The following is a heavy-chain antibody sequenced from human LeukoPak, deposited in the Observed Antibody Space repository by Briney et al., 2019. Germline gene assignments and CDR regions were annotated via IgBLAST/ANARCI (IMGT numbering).Heavy chain of an antibody. CDR1: GGSFSGYY. CDR2: INHSGST. Sequence: TSETLSLTCAVYGGSFSGYYWSWIRQPPGKGLEWIGEINHSGSTNYNPSLKSRVTISVDTSKNQFSLKLSSVTAADTAVYCCARGPYCSSTSCPYGSGSYLSTYDYWGQGTLVTVSS. CDR3: ARGPYCSSTSCPYGSGSYLSTYDY. V-gene: IGHV4-34*01. J-gene: IGHJ4*02. D-gene: IGHD2-2*01.